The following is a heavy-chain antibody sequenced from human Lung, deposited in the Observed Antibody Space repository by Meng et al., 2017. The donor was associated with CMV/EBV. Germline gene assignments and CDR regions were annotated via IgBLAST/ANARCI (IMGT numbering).Heavy chain of an antibody. J-gene: IGHJ6*02. CDR1: GYSITTSYF. Sequence: SXTLSLXCTISGYSITTSYFWGWVRQSPGKGLEWIGSIFHGGTVYYNPSLKSRVTISLDTSKNQFSLRLDSVTAADTAVYYCARERDYYSYMDVWGRGNTVTVSS. CDR3: ARERDYYSYMDV. CDR2: IFHGGTV. V-gene: IGHV4-38-2*02.